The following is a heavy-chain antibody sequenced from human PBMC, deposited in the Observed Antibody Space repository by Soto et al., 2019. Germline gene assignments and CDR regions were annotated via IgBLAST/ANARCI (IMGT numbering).Heavy chain of an antibody. J-gene: IGHJ4*02. V-gene: IGHV4-30-4*01. CDR2: IYYSGTT. Sequence: SETLSLTCTVAGGSINSGGYSWTWFRQPPGKGLECIGHIYYSGTTYCSPSLKSRVTISVDTSRNQCSLNLRSVTVADTAVYYCAREGDCTNGVCYDYWGQGILVNASS. D-gene: IGHD2-8*01. CDR1: GGSINSGGYS. CDR3: AREGDCTNGVCYDY.